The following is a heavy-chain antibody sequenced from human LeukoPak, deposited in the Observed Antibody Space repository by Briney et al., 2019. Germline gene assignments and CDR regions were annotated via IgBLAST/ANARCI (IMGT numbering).Heavy chain of an antibody. J-gene: IGHJ4*02. CDR3: ARQQLSQLYYFDN. Sequence: SETLSLTCTVTGGSISSYYWSWIRQPPGKGLEWIGYIYYTGSTNYNPSLKSRVTISVDTSKNQFSLKLSSVTAADTAVYYCARQQLSQLYYFDNWGQGTLVTLSS. V-gene: IGHV4-59*01. D-gene: IGHD6-13*01. CDR1: GGSISSYY. CDR2: IYYTGST.